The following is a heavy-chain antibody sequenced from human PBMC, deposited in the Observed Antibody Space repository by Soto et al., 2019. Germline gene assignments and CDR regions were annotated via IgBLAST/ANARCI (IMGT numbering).Heavy chain of an antibody. D-gene: IGHD2-15*01. V-gene: IGHV3-30-3*01. Sequence: QVQVVESGGGVVQPGRSLRLSCAASGFTFNMYDMHWVRQAPGKGLEWLAVISYDGSQMYYADSVQGRFTISRDNSKNTLYLQMNSLRADDTAVYYCSREVVAPEGYYYGMDFWGQRTTVTVSS. CDR3: SREVVAPEGYYYGMDF. CDR2: ISYDGSQM. CDR1: GFTFNMYD. J-gene: IGHJ6*02.